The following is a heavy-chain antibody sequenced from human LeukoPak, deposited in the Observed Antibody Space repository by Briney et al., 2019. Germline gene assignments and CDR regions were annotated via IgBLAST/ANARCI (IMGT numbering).Heavy chain of an antibody. CDR3: ARQTGSGLFILP. D-gene: IGHD3/OR15-3a*01. CDR2: IYYSGNT. V-gene: IGHV4-39*01. Sequence: SETLSLTCTVSGVSISRSNSYWGWIRQPPGKGLEWIGSIYYSGNTYYHASLKSQVSISIDTSKNLFSLKLTSVTAADTAVYYCARQTGSGLFILPGGQGTLVTVSS. J-gene: IGHJ4*02. CDR1: GVSISRSNSY.